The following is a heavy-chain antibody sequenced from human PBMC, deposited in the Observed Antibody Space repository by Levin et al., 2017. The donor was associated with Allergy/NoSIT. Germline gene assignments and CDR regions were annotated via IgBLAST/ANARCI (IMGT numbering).Heavy chain of an antibody. CDR3: AKCTSSGVAAICNIDY. D-gene: IGHD2-15*01. J-gene: IGHJ4*02. CDR1: GFTFSSYA. V-gene: IGHV3-23*01. CDR2: ISGSGGST. Sequence: QASETLSLTCAASGFTFSSYAMSWVRQAPGKGLEWVSAISGSGGSTYYADSVKGRFTISRDNSKNTLYLQMNSLRAEDTAVYYCAKCTSSGVAAICNIDYWGQGTLVTVSS.